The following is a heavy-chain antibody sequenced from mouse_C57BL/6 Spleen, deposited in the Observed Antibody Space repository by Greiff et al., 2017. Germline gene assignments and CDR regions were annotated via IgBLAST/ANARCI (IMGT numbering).Heavy chain of an antibody. V-gene: IGHV1-64*01. Sequence: VQLQQPGAELVKPGASVKLSCTASGYSFTSYWMHWVKQRPGQGLEWIGMIHPNSGSTNYSEKFESRATLTVYKSSSTAYMKISHLTSEDSAVYYSAKDYGTHYFDYWGQGTTLTVSS. J-gene: IGHJ2*01. CDR2: IHPNSGST. CDR1: GYSFTSYW. D-gene: IGHD2-1*01. CDR3: AKDYGTHYFDY.